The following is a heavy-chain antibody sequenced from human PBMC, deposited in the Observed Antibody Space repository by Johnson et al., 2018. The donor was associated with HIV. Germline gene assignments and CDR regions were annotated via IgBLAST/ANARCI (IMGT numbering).Heavy chain of an antibody. CDR3: ARETRDDAFDI. J-gene: IGHJ3*02. Sequence: VQLVESGGGLVKPGGYLRLSCAASGFTVSSNYMSWVRQAPGNGLEWVSVLHSGGSTSYADSVKGRFTISRDNAKNSLYLQMNSLRAEDTALYYCARETRDDAFDIWGQGTLVTVSS. V-gene: IGHV3-66*02. D-gene: IGHD2-2*01. CDR2: LHSGGST. CDR1: GFTVSSNY.